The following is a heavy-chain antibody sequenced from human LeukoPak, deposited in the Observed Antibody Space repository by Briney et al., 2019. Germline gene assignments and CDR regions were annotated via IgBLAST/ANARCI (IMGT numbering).Heavy chain of an antibody. V-gene: IGHV1-69*05. CDR1: GGTFSSYA. CDR2: IIPIFGTA. J-gene: IGHJ4*02. CDR3: ARVEFYVGTDY. Sequence: GASVKVSCKASGGTFSSYAISWVRQAPGQGLEWMGGIIPIFGTANYAQKFQGRVTITTDESTSTAYMELSSLRSDDTAVYYCARVEFYVGTDYWGQGTLVTVSS. D-gene: IGHD1-14*01.